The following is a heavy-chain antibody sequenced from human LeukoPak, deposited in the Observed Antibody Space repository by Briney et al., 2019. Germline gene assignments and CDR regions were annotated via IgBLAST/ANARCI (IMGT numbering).Heavy chain of an antibody. CDR1: VGSISSYY. V-gene: IGHV4-59*08. CDR2: IYYSEST. J-gene: IGHJ4*02. CDR3: ARHLWFGEEYFDY. Sequence: SETLSLTCTVSVGSISSYYWSWIRQPPAKGLEWIGYIYYSESTNYNPSLKSRVTISVHTSKNQFSLKLRSVTAADTAVYYCARHLWFGEEYFDYWGQGTLVTVSS. D-gene: IGHD3-10*01.